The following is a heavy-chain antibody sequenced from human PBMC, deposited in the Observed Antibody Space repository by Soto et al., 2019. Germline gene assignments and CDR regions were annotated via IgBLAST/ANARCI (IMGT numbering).Heavy chain of an antibody. CDR1: GYSFTSYW. V-gene: IGHV5-51*01. CDR2: IYPSDSET. CDR3: ARHIRLGSYYFDY. D-gene: IGHD3-10*01. J-gene: IGHJ4*02. Sequence: VESLKISCKVSGYSFTSYWIGWVRQMPGRGLEWMGIIYPSDSETRYSPSFQGQVTISADKSINTAYLQWSSLKASDTAMYYCARHIRLGSYYFDYWGQGALVTVSS.